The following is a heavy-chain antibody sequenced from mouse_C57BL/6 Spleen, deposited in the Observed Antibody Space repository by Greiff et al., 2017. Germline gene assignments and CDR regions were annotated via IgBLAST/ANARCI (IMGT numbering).Heavy chain of an antibody. CDR2: ISSGGSYT. V-gene: IGHV5-6*01. CDR1: GFTFSSYG. J-gene: IGHJ2*01. CDR3: ARRGFRSYYFDY. Sequence: EVQVVESGGDLVKPGGSLKLSCAASGFTFSSYGMSWVRQTPDKRLEWVATISSGGSYTYYPDSVKGRFTISRDNAKNTLYLQMSSLKSEDTAMYYCARRGFRSYYFDYWGQGTTLTVSS.